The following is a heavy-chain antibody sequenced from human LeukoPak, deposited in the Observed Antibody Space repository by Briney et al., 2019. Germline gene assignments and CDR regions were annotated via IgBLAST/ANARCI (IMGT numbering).Heavy chain of an antibody. CDR2: ISYDGSNK. CDR3: ARDPHRYSSGWYNWFDP. D-gene: IGHD6-19*01. Sequence: GSLRLSCAASGFTFSSYAMHWVRQAPGKGLEWVAVISYDGSNKYYADSVKGRFTISRDNSKNTLYLQMNSLRAEDTAVYYCARDPHRYSSGWYNWFDPWGQGTLVTVSS. J-gene: IGHJ5*02. V-gene: IGHV3-30-3*01. CDR1: GFTFSSYA.